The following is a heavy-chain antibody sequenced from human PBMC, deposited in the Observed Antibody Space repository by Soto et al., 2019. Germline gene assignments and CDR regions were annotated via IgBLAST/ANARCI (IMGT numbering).Heavy chain of an antibody. V-gene: IGHV3-33*01. CDR2: IWYDGSNK. CDR1: GFTFSSYG. J-gene: IGHJ1*01. CDR3: ARDQTMLVVLPGY. Sequence: PGGSLRLSCAASGFTFSSYGMHWVRQAPGKGLEWVAVIWYDGSNKYYADSVKGRFTISRDNSKNTLYLQMNSLRAEDTAVYYCARDQTMLVVLPGYWGQGTLVTVSS. D-gene: IGHD3-22*01.